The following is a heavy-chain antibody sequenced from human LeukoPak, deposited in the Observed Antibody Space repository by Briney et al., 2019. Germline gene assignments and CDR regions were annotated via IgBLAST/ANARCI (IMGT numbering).Heavy chain of an antibody. Sequence: GGSLRLSCAASGFTFSSFAMNWVRQAPGKGLEWVSAVSGTSGISYYSDSVTGRFTISRDNSKNTLHLQMNSLRAEDTAVYYCAILSAVAADYWGQGTLVTVSS. V-gene: IGHV3-23*01. J-gene: IGHJ4*02. CDR2: VSGTSGIS. D-gene: IGHD6-19*01. CDR3: AILSAVAADY. CDR1: GFTFSSFA.